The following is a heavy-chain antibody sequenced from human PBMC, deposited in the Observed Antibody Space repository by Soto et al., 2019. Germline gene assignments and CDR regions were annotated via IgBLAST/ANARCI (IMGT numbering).Heavy chain of an antibody. J-gene: IGHJ4*02. Sequence: EVQLLESGGGIVQPGGSLRVSCVASGFTFRNFVMSWVRQAPGKGLEWVSAIRGTGGETFYADFVRGRFTISRDNSKNTLYLQMNGLRDEDTALSFCAQDRWLVVVSPSHDYLGQGTLVTVSS. V-gene: IGHV3-23*01. CDR1: GFTFRNFV. D-gene: IGHD2-21*01. CDR2: IRGTGGET. CDR3: AQDRWLVVVSPSHDY.